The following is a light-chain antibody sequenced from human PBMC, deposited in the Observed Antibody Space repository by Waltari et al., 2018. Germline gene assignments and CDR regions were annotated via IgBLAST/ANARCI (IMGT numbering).Light chain of an antibody. CDR2: AAS. J-gene: IGKJ2*01. V-gene: IGKV1-39*01. CDR1: QSISSY. CDR3: QQSYSTPLYT. Sequence: DIQMTPYQSSLSASVGDRVTTTCRVSQSISSYLNWYQQKPGKAPKLLIYAASSLQSGVPSRFSGSGSGTDFTLTISSLQPEDFATYYCQQSYSTPLYTFGQGTKLEIK.